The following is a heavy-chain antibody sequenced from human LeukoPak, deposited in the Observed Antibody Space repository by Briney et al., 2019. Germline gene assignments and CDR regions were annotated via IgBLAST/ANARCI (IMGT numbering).Heavy chain of an antibody. J-gene: IGHJ4*02. Sequence: ASVKVSCTASGYTFTSYGISWVRQAPGQGLEWMGWISAYNGNTNYAQKLQGRVTMTTDTSTSTAYMELRSLRSDDTAVYYCARSVGRIAAAGSDYWGQGTLVTVSS. V-gene: IGHV1-18*01. CDR3: ARSVGRIAAAGSDY. CDR2: ISAYNGNT. D-gene: IGHD6-13*01. CDR1: GYTFTSYG.